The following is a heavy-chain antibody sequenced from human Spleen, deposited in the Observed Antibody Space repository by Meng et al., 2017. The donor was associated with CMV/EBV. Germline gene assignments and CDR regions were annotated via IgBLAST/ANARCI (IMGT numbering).Heavy chain of an antibody. CDR2: ISSSSSHI. J-gene: IGHJ4*02. Sequence: GESLKISCAASGFTFSRYSMNWVRQAPGKGPEWVSSISSSSSHIYYADSVKGRFTISRDNAKKSLYLQMNSLRAEDTAVYYCARKGLIWGQGTLVTVSS. CDR3: ARKGLI. CDR1: GFTFSRYS. V-gene: IGHV3-21*01. D-gene: IGHD3-16*01.